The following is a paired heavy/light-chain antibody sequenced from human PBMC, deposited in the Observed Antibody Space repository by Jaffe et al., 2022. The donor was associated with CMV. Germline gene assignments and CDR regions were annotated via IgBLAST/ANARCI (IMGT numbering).Heavy chain of an antibody. D-gene: IGHD3-10*01. CDR2: VFYSGST. Sequence: QLQLQESGPGLVKPSETLSLTCSVSGGSISINNYYWGWVRQSPGKGLEWIGSVFYSGSTYYNPSLKSRVTISVDTSKSQFSLKLNSVTAADTAVYYCARHPLEGFYGSGRYAGLDVWGQGTTVIVSS. CDR3: ARHPLEGFYGSGRYAGLDV. J-gene: IGHJ6*02. V-gene: IGHV4-39*01. CDR1: GGSISINNYY.
Light chain of an antibody. CDR2: DVT. CDR3: SSYSTSSTLWV. CDR1: STDLGYYNS. V-gene: IGLV2-14*03. Sequence: QSALTQPASVSGSPGQSISISCTGTSTDLGYYNSVSWYQQHPGKAPKLMIYDVTNRPSGVSNRFSGSKSGNTASLTISGLQAEDEADYYCSSYSTSSTLWVFGGGTKVTVL. J-gene: IGLJ3*02.